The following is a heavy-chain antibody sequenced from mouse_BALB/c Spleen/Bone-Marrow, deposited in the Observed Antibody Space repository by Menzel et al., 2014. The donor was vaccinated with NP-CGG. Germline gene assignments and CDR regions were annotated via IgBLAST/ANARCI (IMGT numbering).Heavy chain of an antibody. Sequence: EVQLVESGPELVKPGASVKMSCKASGYTFTSYVMHWVKQKPGQGLEWIGYINPYNDGTKYNEKFRGKATLTSDKSSSTAYMELSSLTSEDSAVYYCARGGYRYRYDDYFDYWGQGTTLTVSS. CDR1: GYTFTSYV. J-gene: IGHJ2*01. V-gene: IGHV1-14*01. CDR3: ARGGYRYRYDDYFDY. D-gene: IGHD2-14*01. CDR2: INPYNDGT.